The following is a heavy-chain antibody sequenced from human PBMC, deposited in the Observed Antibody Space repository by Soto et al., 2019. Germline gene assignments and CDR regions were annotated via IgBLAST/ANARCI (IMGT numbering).Heavy chain of an antibody. V-gene: IGHV3-30-3*01. D-gene: IGHD1-26*01. J-gene: IGHJ4*02. CDR2: ISYDGSNN. Sequence: GSLRLSCAASGFTFSSYAMHWVRQAPGKGLEWVAVISYDGSNNYYADSVKGRFTISRDNSKNTLYLQMNSLRAEDTAVYYCARDFGSLGATIDYWGQGT. CDR3: ARDFGSLGATIDY. CDR1: GFTFSSYA.